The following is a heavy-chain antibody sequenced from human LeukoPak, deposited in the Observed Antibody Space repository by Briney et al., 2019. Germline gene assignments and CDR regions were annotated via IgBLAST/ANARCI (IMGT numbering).Heavy chain of an antibody. CDR2: ICGSDGNT. J-gene: IGHJ3*02. Sequence: GGSLRLSCAASGFTFSNYAMTWVRQAPGKGLEWVSSICGSDGNTYYADSVKGRFTISRDNSENTVYLQMNSLRAEDTAVYYCAKGRDCSGGSCYRGFDIWGQGTMVTVSS. V-gene: IGHV3-23*01. CDR1: GFTFSNYA. CDR3: AKGRDCSGGSCYRGFDI. D-gene: IGHD2-15*01.